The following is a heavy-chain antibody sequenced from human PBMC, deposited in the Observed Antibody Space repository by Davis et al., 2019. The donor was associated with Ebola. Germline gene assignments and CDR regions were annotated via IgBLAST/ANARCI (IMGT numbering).Heavy chain of an antibody. CDR3: ATTSSGWYLSAFDI. J-gene: IGHJ3*02. CDR1: GGSISSYY. Sequence: PSETLSLTCTVSGGSISSYYWSWIRQPAGKGLEWIGYIYYSGSTYYNPSLKSRVTISVDTSKNQFSLKLSSVTAADTAVYYCATTSSGWYLSAFDIWGQGTMVTVSS. CDR2: IYYSGST. D-gene: IGHD6-19*01. V-gene: IGHV4-59*06.